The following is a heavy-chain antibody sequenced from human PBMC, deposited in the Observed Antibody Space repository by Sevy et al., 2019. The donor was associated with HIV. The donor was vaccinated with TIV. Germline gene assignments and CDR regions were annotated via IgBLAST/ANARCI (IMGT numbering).Heavy chain of an antibody. CDR3: ARDYSGYDKSIAAAGLTSRLDAFDI. V-gene: IGHV4-30-4*01. J-gene: IGHJ3*02. CDR2: IYYSGST. Sequence: SETLSLTCTVSGGSISSGDYYWSWIRQPPGKGLEWIGYIYYSGSTYYNPSLKSRVTISVDTSKNQFSLKLSSVTAADTAVYYCARDYSGYDKSIAAAGLTSRLDAFDIRGQGTMVTVSS. CDR1: GGSISSGDYY. D-gene: IGHD6-13*01.